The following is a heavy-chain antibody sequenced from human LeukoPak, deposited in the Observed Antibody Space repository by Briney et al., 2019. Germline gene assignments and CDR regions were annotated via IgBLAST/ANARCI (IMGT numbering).Heavy chain of an antibody. D-gene: IGHD3-10*01. CDR1: GFTVSSNY. Sequence: GGSLRLSCAASGFTVSSNYMSWVRQAPGKGLEWVSVIYTGGTTYYADSVKGRFTISRDNSKNTLYLQMDSLRAEDTAVYYRARAPNYGGAFDIWGQGTMVTVSS. V-gene: IGHV3-66*01. CDR3: ARAPNYGGAFDI. CDR2: IYTGGTT. J-gene: IGHJ3*02.